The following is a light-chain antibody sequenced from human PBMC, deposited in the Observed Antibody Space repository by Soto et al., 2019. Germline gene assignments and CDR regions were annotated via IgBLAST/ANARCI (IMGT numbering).Light chain of an antibody. V-gene: IGKV3-11*01. CDR2: DAS. Sequence: EIVLTQSPATLSLSPGERATLSRRASQSVSSYLAWYQQKPGQAPRLLIYDASNRATGIPARFSGSRSGTDFSLTISSLEPEDFEVYYCQQRSNWLFTFGPGTKVDIK. CDR3: QQRSNWLFT. J-gene: IGKJ3*01. CDR1: QSVSSY.